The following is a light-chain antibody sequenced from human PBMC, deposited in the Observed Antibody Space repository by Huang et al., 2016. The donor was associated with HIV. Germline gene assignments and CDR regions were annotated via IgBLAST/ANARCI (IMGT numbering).Light chain of an antibody. CDR2: GAS. V-gene: IGKV1-39*01. Sequence: DIQMTQSPSSLSASVGDRVTITCRATQSVTKYLNGYQQKPGKAHKILIYGASSLQTGVPARYNDSGSVTDSTLAISSLQPEDFATYCCQQSCSPPPSCGPGTKVRI. CDR3: QQSCSPPPS. CDR1: QSVTKY. J-gene: IGKJ3*01.